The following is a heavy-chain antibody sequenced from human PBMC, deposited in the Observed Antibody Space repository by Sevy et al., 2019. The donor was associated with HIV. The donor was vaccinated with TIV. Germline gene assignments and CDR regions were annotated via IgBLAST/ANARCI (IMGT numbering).Heavy chain of an antibody. D-gene: IGHD6-19*01. V-gene: IGHV4-61*02. CDR2: IYTSGST. CDR1: GGSFSSSSYY. Sequence: SETLSLTCTVSGGSFSSSSYYWNWIRQPAGRGLEWIGRIYTSGSTNYNPSLKSRVTMSVDTSKNQFSLKLSSVTAADTAVYYCAGRIAVAAFDYWCQGNLVTVSS. J-gene: IGHJ4*02. CDR3: AGRIAVAAFDY.